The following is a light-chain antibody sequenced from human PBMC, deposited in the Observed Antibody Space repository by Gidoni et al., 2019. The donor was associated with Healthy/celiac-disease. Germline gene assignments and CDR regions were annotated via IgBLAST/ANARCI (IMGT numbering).Light chain of an antibody. J-gene: IGKJ2*01. CDR3: QQYNNWPPYT. CDR2: GAS. Sequence: IVMTQSPATLSVSPGERATLSCRASQSVSSNLAWYQQKPGQAPRLLIYGASTRATGIPARFSGSGSGREFTLTISSLQSEDFAVYYCQQYNNWPPYTFXQXTKLXIK. CDR1: QSVSSN. V-gene: IGKV3-15*01.